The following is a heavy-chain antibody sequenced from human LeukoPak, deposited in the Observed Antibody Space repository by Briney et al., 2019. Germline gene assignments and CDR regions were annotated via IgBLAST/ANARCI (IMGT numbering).Heavy chain of an antibody. CDR2: ISWNSGSI. CDR3: AKGRDKYQLLSKNWFDP. J-gene: IGHJ5*02. Sequence: PAGGSLRLSCAASGFTFDDYAMHWVRQAPGKGLEWVSGISWNSGSIGYADSVKGRFTISRDNAKNSLYLQMNSLRAEDTALYYCAKGRDKYQLLSKNWFDPWGQGTLVTVSS. CDR1: GFTFDDYA. D-gene: IGHD2-2*01. V-gene: IGHV3-9*01.